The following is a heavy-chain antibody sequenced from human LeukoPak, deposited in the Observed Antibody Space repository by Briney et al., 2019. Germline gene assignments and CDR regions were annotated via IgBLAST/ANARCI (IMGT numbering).Heavy chain of an antibody. CDR2: ISGSGGST. Sequence: GGSLRLSCAASGFTFSSYAMSWVRQAPGKGLEWVSTISGSGGSTYYADSVKGRFTISRDNSKNTMYLQMNSLRAEDTAVYYCAKGDEVGVTCDYWGQGTLVTVSS. CDR1: GFTFSSYA. CDR3: AKGDEVGVTCDY. D-gene: IGHD3-10*01. V-gene: IGHV3-23*01. J-gene: IGHJ4*02.